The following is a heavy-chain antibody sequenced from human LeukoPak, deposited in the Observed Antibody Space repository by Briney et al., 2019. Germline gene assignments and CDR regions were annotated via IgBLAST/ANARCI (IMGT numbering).Heavy chain of an antibody. D-gene: IGHD6-13*01. CDR1: GYSFTTYW. J-gene: IGHJ5*02. CDR2: IYPGDSDT. CDR3: ARLDCYSRSWYVSWFDP. V-gene: IGHV5-51*01. Sequence: GESLKISCKGSGYSFTTYWIGWVRQMPGRGLEWMGIIYPGDSDTRYSPSFQGQVTISADKSISTAYLQWSSLKASDTAMYYFARLDCYSRSWYVSWFDPWGQGTLVTVSS.